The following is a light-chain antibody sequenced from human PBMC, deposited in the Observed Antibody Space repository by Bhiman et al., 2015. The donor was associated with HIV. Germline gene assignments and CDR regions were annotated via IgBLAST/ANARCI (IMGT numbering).Light chain of an antibody. Sequence: NFMLTQPHSVSESPGRTISISCSRNTGNIADNYVQWYRQRPGGSPTTVIYEDTQRPSGVPARFSGSIDRSSNSASLTISALKTEDEADYFCQSYDDDYRVFGGGTKVTV. V-gene: IGLV6-57*01. J-gene: IGLJ3*02. CDR1: TGNIADNY. CDR2: EDT. CDR3: QSYDDDYRV.